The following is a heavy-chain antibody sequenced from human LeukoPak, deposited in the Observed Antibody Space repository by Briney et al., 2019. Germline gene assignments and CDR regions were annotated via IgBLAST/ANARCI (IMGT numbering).Heavy chain of an antibody. Sequence: VGSLRLSCEASGFTFSDHYMDWVRQAPGKGLEWVGRTRNKANSYTTEYAASVKGRFTISRDDSKNSLYLQMNSLKTEDTAVYYCAREVLGYDSSGYYYIGYYFDYWGQGTLVTVSS. CDR1: GFTFSDHY. CDR3: AREVLGYDSSGYYYIGYYFDY. CDR2: TRNKANSYTT. V-gene: IGHV3-72*01. D-gene: IGHD3-22*01. J-gene: IGHJ4*02.